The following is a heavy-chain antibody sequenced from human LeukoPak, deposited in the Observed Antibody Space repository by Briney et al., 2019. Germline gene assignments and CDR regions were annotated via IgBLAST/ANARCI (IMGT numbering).Heavy chain of an antibody. CDR1: GYIFTDYF. J-gene: IGHJ4*02. D-gene: IGHD1-1*01. CDR3: ATDRYNYNDRGNY. CDR2: VNPENGET. Sequence: GASVKVSCKASGYIFTDYFIYWVQQAPGKGLEWVGRVNPENGETLYAEKFRGRFTITADKSTDSAFMEVSSLRSKDTAFYYCATDRYNYNDRGNYWGQGTLVTVSS. V-gene: IGHV1-69-2*01.